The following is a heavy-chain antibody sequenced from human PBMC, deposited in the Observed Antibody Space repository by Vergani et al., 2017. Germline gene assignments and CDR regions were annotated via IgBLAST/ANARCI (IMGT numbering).Heavy chain of an antibody. CDR2: IIPILGIA. CDR1: GGTFRRYT. CDR3: ARDYHSSGSVDY. D-gene: IGHD3-22*01. V-gene: IGHV1-69*08. J-gene: IGHJ4*02. Sequence: QVQLVQSGAEVKKPGSSVKVSCKASGGTFRRYTISWVRQAPGQGLEWMGRIIPILGIANYAQKFQGRVTITADKSTSTAYMELSSLRSEGTAVYYCARDYHSSGSVDYWGQGTLVTVSS.